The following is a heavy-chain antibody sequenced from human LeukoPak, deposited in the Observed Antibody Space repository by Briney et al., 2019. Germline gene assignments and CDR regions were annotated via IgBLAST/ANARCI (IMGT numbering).Heavy chain of an antibody. Sequence: HAGRSLRLSCAASGFTFDDYAMHWVRQAPGKGLEWVSGISWNSGSIGYADSVKGRFTISRDNAKNSLYLQMNSLRAEDTALYYCAKDARLGSGSYVFDYWGQGTLVTVSS. V-gene: IGHV3-9*01. CDR3: AKDARLGSGSYVFDY. CDR1: GFTFDDYA. CDR2: ISWNSGSI. D-gene: IGHD3-10*01. J-gene: IGHJ4*02.